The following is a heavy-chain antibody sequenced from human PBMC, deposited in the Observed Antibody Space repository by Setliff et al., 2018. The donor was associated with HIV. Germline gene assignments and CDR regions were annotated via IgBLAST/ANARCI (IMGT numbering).Heavy chain of an antibody. CDR2: ISSSSRYI. V-gene: IGHV3-21*01. J-gene: IGHJ4*02. CDR3: AREAYGDSYFDY. CDR1: GFTFSIYT. D-gene: IGHD4-17*01. Sequence: PGESLKISCAASGFTFSIYTMSWVRQAPGKGLEWVSSISSSSRYIYYTDSLRGRFTVSRDNARSSLYLHMTDLGAEDTAIYFCAREAYGDSYFDYWGRGTLVTVSS.